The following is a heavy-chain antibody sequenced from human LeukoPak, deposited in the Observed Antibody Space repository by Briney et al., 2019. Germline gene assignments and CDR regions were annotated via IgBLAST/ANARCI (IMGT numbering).Heavy chain of an antibody. Sequence: PGGSLRLSCAASGFTFSNVWMSWVRQAPGKGLEWVGRIKSRADGGTIDYAAPVKGRFTISRDDSTNTLYLQMNSLKTEDTAVYYCTKDHGSGSYYFDYWGQGTLVTVSS. CDR2: IKSRADGGTI. D-gene: IGHD3-10*01. CDR1: GFTFSNVW. J-gene: IGHJ4*02. V-gene: IGHV3-15*01. CDR3: TKDHGSGSYYFDY.